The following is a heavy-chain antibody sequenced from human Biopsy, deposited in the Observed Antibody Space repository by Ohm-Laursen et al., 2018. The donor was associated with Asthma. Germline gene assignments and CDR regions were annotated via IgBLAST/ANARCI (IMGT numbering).Heavy chain of an antibody. CDR1: GFTFSNYA. Sequence: SLRLSCTASGFTFSNYAMSWVRQAPGKGLEWVSSITGSGGFTYYADSVKGRFTISRDKSENTLYLQMSSLRPDDTAVCYCARDVMEWYLPAFDFWGQGTLVTVSS. V-gene: IGHV3-23*01. CDR2: ITGSGGFT. J-gene: IGHJ4*02. D-gene: IGHD3-3*01. CDR3: ARDVMEWYLPAFDF.